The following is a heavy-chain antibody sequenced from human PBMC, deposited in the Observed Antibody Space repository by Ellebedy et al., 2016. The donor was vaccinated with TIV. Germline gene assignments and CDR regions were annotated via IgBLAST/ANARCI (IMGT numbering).Heavy chain of an antibody. CDR2: ISRSSTYI. J-gene: IGHJ4*02. V-gene: IGHV3-21*01. Sequence: PGGSLRLSCAASGFIIGGDWMNWVRQAPGKGLEWVSSISRSSTYIFYADSLKGRFTISRDNAKNSLYLQMNSLRAEDTAMYYCATSYDSSGYYPDYWGQGTLVTVSS. CDR3: ATSYDSSGYYPDY. CDR1: GFIIGGDW. D-gene: IGHD3-22*01.